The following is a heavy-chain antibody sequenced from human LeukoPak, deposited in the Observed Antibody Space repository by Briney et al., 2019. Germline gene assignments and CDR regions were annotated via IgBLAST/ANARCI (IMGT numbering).Heavy chain of an antibody. Sequence: SETLSLTCTLSGGSISTYYWSWIRQPPGKGLEWIGYIYHSGSTNYNPSLKSRVTISVDTSKNQFSLKLTSVTAADTAMYYCASGIVAFDYWGQGTLVTVSS. CDR1: GGSISTYY. V-gene: IGHV4-59*12. CDR3: ASGIVAFDY. J-gene: IGHJ4*02. D-gene: IGHD2-15*01. CDR2: IYHSGST.